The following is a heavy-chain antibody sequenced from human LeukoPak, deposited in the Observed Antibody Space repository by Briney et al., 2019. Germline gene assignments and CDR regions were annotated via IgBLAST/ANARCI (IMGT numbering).Heavy chain of an antibody. J-gene: IGHJ4*02. CDR2: INHSGGT. Sequence: SETLSLTCAVYGGSFSGYYWSWIRQPPGKGLEWIGEINHSGGTNYNPSLKSRVTISVDTSKNQFSLKLSSVTAADTAVYYCARSSRFYFDYWGQGTLVTVSS. V-gene: IGHV4-34*01. D-gene: IGHD3-3*01. CDR3: ARSSRFYFDY. CDR1: GGSFSGYY.